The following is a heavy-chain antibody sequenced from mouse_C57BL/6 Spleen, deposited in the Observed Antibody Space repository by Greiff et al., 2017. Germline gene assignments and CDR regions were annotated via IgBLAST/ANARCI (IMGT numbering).Heavy chain of an antibody. CDR2: IDPSDSET. Sequence: KQSCTASGYTFTSYWMHWVKQRPIQGLEWIGNIDPSDSETHYNQKFKDKATLTVDKSSSTAYMQLSSLTSEDSAVYYCARDYYGSSYAWFAYWGQGTLVTVSA. V-gene: IGHV1-52*01. CDR1: GYTFTSYW. J-gene: IGHJ3*01. CDR3: ARDYYGSSYAWFAY. D-gene: IGHD1-1*01.